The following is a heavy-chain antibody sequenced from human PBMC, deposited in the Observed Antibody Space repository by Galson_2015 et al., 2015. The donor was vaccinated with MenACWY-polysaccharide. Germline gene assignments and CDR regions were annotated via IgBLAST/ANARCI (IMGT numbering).Heavy chain of an antibody. J-gene: IGHJ4*02. Sequence: CAISRDSVSSNSAAWNWIRQSPSRGLEWLGRTYYRSKWYHDYPVSVKSRITINPDTSKNQFSLQLNSVTPDDTALYYCARTCPPYSRTWYECFDYWDQGTLVTVSS. D-gene: IGHD6-13*01. CDR3: ARTCPPYSRTWYECFDY. CDR1: RDSVSSNSAA. V-gene: IGHV6-1*01. CDR2: TYYRSKWYH.